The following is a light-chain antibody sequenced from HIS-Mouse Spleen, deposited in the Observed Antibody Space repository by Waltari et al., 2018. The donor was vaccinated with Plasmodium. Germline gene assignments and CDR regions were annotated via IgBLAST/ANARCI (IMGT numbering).Light chain of an antibody. V-gene: IGKV3-20*01. CDR1: QSVSSSY. J-gene: IGKJ2*01. Sequence: ELVLTQSPGTLSLSPGERATLSCRASQSVSSSYLASYQQKPGQPPRPLIYSASSRATGIPDRFSGSGSGTDFTLTISRLEPEDIAVYYCQQYGSSPYTFGQGTKLEIK. CDR3: QQYGSSPYT. CDR2: SAS.